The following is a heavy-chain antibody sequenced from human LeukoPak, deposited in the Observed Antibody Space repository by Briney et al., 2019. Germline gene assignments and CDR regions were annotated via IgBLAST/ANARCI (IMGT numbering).Heavy chain of an antibody. CDR1: GYTFTGYY. Sequence: ASVKVSCKASGYTFTGYYMHWVRQAPGQGLEWMGWINPNSGGTNYAQKFQGRVTMTRDTSISTAYMELSRLRSDDTAVYYCARDQYYYGSGSLDYWGQGTLVTVSS. J-gene: IGHJ4*02. CDR2: INPNSGGT. D-gene: IGHD3-10*01. CDR3: ARDQYYYGSGSLDY. V-gene: IGHV1-2*02.